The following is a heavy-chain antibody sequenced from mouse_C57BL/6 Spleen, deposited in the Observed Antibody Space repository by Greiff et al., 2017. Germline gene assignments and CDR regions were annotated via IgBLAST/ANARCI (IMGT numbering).Heavy chain of an antibody. J-gene: IGHJ2*01. CDR2: ISYSGST. Sequence: EVQVVESGPGMVKPSQSLSLTCTVTGYSITSGYDWHWIRHFPGNKLEWMGYISYSGSTNYNPSLKSRISITHDTSKNHFFLKLNSVTTEDTATYYCAREGLAYYFDYWGQGTTLTVSS. CDR1: GYSITSGYD. CDR3: AREGLAYYFDY. V-gene: IGHV3-1*01. D-gene: IGHD4-1*01.